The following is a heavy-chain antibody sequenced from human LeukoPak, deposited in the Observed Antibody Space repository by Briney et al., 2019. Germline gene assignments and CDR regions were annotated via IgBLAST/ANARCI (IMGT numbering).Heavy chain of an antibody. Sequence: PGRSLRLSCAASGFTFSSYGMHWVRQAPGKGLEWVAVISYDGSNKYYADSVKGRFTISRDNSKNTLYLQMNSLRAEDTAVYYCAKGYCSSISCHTRLWGQGTLVTVSS. CDR1: GFTFSSYG. D-gene: IGHD2-2*01. CDR3: AKGYCSSISCHTRL. CDR2: ISYDGSNK. V-gene: IGHV3-30*18. J-gene: IGHJ4*02.